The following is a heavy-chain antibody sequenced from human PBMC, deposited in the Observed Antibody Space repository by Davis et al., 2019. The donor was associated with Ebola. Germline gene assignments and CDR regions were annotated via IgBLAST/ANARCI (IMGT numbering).Heavy chain of an antibody. V-gene: IGHV3-74*01. J-gene: IGHJ6*04. CDR1: GFTFSSYW. CDR3: AREDLYGMDV. CDR2: INSDGSST. Sequence: GESLKISCAASGFTFSSYWMHWVRQAPGKGLVWVSHINSDGSSTSYADSVKGRFTISRDNAKNTLYLQMNSLRAEDTAVYYCAREDLYGMDVWGKGTTVTVSS.